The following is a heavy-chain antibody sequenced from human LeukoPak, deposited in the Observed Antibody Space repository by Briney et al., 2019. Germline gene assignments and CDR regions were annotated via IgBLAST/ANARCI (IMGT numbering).Heavy chain of an antibody. CDR2: IYYSGST. CDR1: GFIFSNYY. Sequence: GSLRLSCTASGFIFSNYYMAWVRQPPGKGLEWIGSIYYSGSTYYNPSLKSRVTISVDTSKNQFSLKLSSVTAADTAVYYCARRAITIFGVVIDGFDYWGQGTLVTVSS. V-gene: IGHV4-39*01. D-gene: IGHD3-3*01. CDR3: ARRAITIFGVVIDGFDY. J-gene: IGHJ4*02.